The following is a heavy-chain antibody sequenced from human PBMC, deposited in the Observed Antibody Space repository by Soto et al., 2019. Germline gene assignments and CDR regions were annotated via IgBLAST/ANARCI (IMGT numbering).Heavy chain of an antibody. V-gene: IGHV4-59*08. CDR1: GGSISSYY. Sequence: ASETLSLTCTVSGGSISSYYWSWIRQPPGKGLEWIGYIYYSGSTNYNPSLKSRVTISVDTSKNQFSLKLSSVTAADTAVYYCARVLGRGFLAWFSSYVMAVWGQGPTFT. J-gene: IGHJ6*02. CDR2: IYYSGST. CDR3: ARVLGRGFLAWFSSYVMAV. D-gene: IGHD3-3*01.